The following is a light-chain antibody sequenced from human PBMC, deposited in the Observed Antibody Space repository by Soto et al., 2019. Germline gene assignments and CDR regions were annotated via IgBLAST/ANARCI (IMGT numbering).Light chain of an antibody. V-gene: IGKV3-15*01. J-gene: IGKJ2*02. CDR3: QQYNNWPPWT. Sequence: EIVMTQSPATLSVSPGERATLSCRASQSVSSNLAWYQQKPGQAPRLLIYDASTRATGIPARFSGSGSGTEFTLTISSLQSEDFAVYYCQQYNNWPPWTFGQGTKLEIK. CDR1: QSVSSN. CDR2: DAS.